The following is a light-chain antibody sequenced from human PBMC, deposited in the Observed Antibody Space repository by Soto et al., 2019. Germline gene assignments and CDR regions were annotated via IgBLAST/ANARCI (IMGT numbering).Light chain of an antibody. CDR2: DVS. Sequence: SVLPQPASVSGSPGESITISCTGTSSDVGDYDYVSWYQQHPGKAPKLMIYDVSNRPSGVSNRFSGSKSGNTASLTISGLQAEDEADYYCSSYTISNTLYVFGSGTKVTVL. V-gene: IGLV2-14*01. J-gene: IGLJ1*01. CDR1: SSDVGDYDY. CDR3: SSYTISNTLYV.